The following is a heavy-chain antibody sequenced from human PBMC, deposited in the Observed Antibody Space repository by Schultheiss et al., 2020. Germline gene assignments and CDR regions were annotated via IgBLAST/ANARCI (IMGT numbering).Heavy chain of an antibody. CDR2: IYSCGST. CDR3: TASIVVVGAAKTTLTAFDI. Sequence: GGSMRLSCAASGFTFSSYWMHWVRQAPGKGLEWVSVIYSCGSTYYADSVKGRFTISRDNSKNTLYLQMNSLRTEDTALYYCTASIVVVGAAKTTLTAFDIWGQGTMVTVAS. V-gene: IGHV3-53*05. CDR1: GFTFSSYW. J-gene: IGHJ3*02. D-gene: IGHD3-22*01.